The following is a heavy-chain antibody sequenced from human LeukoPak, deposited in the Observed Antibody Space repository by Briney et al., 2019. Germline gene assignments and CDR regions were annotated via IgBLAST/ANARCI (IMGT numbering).Heavy chain of an antibody. J-gene: IGHJ3*02. CDR1: GGSISGYH. CDR3: ARVYSGYATDAFDI. Sequence: SETLSLTCNVSGGSISGYHWSWIRQPPGKGLEWIGEINHSGSTNYNPSLKSRVTISVDTSKNQFSLKLSSVTAADTAVYYCARVYSGYATDAFDIWGQGTMVTVSS. V-gene: IGHV4-34*01. D-gene: IGHD5-12*01. CDR2: INHSGST.